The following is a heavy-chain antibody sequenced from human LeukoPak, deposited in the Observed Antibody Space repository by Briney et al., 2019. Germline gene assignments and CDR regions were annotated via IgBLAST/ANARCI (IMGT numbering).Heavy chain of an antibody. J-gene: IGHJ4*02. CDR2: INPNSGGT. D-gene: IGHD6-6*01. CDR1: GYAFTGYY. V-gene: IGHV1-2*02. Sequence: ASVKVSCKASGYAFTGYYIHWVRQAPGQGLEWMGWINPNSGGTKYSQKFQGRVTMTRDTSISTAYMELSSLRSEDTAVYYCARLTIAARRSLGYWGQGTLVTVSS. CDR3: ARLTIAARRSLGY.